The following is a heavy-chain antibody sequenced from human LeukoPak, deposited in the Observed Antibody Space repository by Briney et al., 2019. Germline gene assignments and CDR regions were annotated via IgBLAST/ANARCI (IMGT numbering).Heavy chain of an antibody. D-gene: IGHD6-13*01. J-gene: IGHJ4*02. CDR1: GFSFSSYT. Sequence: TGGSLRLSCAASGFSFSSYTMNWVRQARGKGLEWVSSISSSRTYIYYADSVKGRFTVSRDNAENSLSLEMGSLTVEDTAVYYCARGLRGYSSSWYGFDYWGQGTLVTVSS. CDR3: ARGLRGYSSSWYGFDY. V-gene: IGHV3-21*06. CDR2: ISSSRTYI.